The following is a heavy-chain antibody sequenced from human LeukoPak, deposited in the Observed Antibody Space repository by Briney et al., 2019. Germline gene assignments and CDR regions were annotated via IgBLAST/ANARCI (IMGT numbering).Heavy chain of an antibody. CDR2: ISAYNGNT. CDR3: ARAWLPGVPDDAFGI. Sequence: ASVKVSCKASGYTFTSYGISWVRQAPGQGLEWMGWISAYNGNTNYAQKLQGRVTMTTDTSTSTAYMELRSLRPDDTAVYYCARAWLPGVPDDAFGIWGQGTMVTVSS. D-gene: IGHD5-18*01. CDR1: GYTFTSYG. V-gene: IGHV1-18*01. J-gene: IGHJ3*02.